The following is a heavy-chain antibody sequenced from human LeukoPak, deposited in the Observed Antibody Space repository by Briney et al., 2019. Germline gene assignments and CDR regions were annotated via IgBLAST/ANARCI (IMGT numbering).Heavy chain of an antibody. CDR2: INSDGSST. D-gene: IGHD6-13*01. CDR3: ARDRAAAAGPYDY. V-gene: IGHV3-74*01. Sequence: PGGSLRLSCAASGFTFSSYWMHWVRQAPGKGLVWVSRINSDGSSTSYADSVKGRFTISRDNAKNTLYLQMNSLRAEDTVVYYCARDRAAAAGPYDYWGQGTLVTVSS. CDR1: GFTFSSYW. J-gene: IGHJ4*02.